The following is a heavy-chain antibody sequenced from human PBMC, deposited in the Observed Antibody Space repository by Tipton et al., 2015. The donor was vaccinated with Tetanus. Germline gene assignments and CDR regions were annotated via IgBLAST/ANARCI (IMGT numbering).Heavy chain of an antibody. D-gene: IGHD2/OR15-2a*01. CDR1: GYTFTGYY. CDR3: ASFGFLDYCGRDV. J-gene: IGHJ6*02. V-gene: IGHV1-2*02. Sequence: QAQLGQSGAEAKKPGASVKVSCKASGYTFTGYYMHWVRQAPGQGLEWMGWINPNSGGTNYAQKFQGRVTMTRDTAISTAYMELGRLRSDGRAVYYCASFGFLDYCGRDVWGQGTTVPGSS. CDR2: INPNSGGT.